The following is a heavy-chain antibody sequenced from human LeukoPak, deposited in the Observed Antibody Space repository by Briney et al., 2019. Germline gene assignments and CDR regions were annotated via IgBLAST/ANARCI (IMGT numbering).Heavy chain of an antibody. CDR3: ARATGYFDY. CDR1: GGSISSGSYY. Sequence: SETLSLTCTVSGGSISSGSYYWSWIRQPAGKGLEWIRRIYTSGSTNYNPSLKSRVTISVDTSENQFSLKLSSVTAADTAVYYCARATGYFDYWGQGTLVTVSS. J-gene: IGHJ4*02. CDR2: IYTSGST. V-gene: IGHV4-61*02.